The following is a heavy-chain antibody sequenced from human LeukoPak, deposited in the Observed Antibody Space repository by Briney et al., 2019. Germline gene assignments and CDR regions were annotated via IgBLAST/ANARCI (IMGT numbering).Heavy chain of an antibody. CDR3: ARGSTVTTDYYYYMDV. CDR1: GDTFSNYA. CDR2: INAGNGNT. D-gene: IGHD4-11*01. V-gene: IGHV1-3*03. Sequence: ASVKVSCKASGDTFSNYAISWVRQAPGQRLEWMGWINAGNGNTKYSQEFQGRVTITRDTSASTAYMELSSLRSEDMAVYYCARGSTVTTDYYYYMDVWGKGTTVTVSS. J-gene: IGHJ6*03.